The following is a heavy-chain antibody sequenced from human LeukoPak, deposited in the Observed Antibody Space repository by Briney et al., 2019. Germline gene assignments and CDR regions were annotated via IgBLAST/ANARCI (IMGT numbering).Heavy chain of an antibody. CDR1: GFTFSSYA. Sequence: GGSLRLSYAASGFTFSSYAMSWVRQAPGKGLAWVSAISGSEGSTYYADSVKGRFTISRDHSKNTLYLQMSSLRAEDTAVYYCATPDETGYSYGFGYWGEGTLVTVSS. J-gene: IGHJ4*02. D-gene: IGHD5-18*01. V-gene: IGHV3-23*01. CDR3: ATPDETGYSYGFGY. CDR2: ISGSEGST.